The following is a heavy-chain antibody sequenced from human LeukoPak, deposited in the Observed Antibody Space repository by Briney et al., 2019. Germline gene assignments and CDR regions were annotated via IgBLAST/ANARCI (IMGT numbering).Heavy chain of an antibody. CDR3: AKDSPYYDFWSGYYGSFDY. J-gene: IGHJ4*02. D-gene: IGHD3-3*01. V-gene: IGHV3-23*01. Sequence: PGGSLRLSCAASGFTFSSYAMSWVRQAPGKGLEWVSAISGSGDSTYYGDSVKGRFTISRDNSKNTLYLQMNSLRAEDTAVYYCAKDSPYYDFWSGYYGSFDYWGQGTLVTVSS. CDR2: ISGSGDST. CDR1: GFTFSSYA.